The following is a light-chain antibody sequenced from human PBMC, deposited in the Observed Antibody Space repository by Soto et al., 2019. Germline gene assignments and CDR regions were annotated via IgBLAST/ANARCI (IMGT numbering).Light chain of an antibody. J-gene: IGKJ2*01. CDR2: DTF. Sequence: IVLTQSPGTLSLSPGESASLSCRASQSVTNYLAWYQQKPGQAPGLLIYDTFTRAAGIPDRFSVSGSGTDFTLIISRLEPEDFALYYCQQYAGSPYTFGQGTKLEIK. V-gene: IGKV3-20*01. CDR3: QQYAGSPYT. CDR1: QSVTNY.